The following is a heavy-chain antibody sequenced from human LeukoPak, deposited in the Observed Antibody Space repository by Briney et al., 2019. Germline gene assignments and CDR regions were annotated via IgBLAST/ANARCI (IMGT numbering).Heavy chain of an antibody. Sequence: SETLSLTCTVSGGSISSGGYYWSWIRQHPGKGLEWIGYIYYSGSTYYNPSLKSRVIISVDTSKNQFSLKLSSVTAADTAVYYCARVLPHRHLRYGYYGRGGYAFDIWGQGTMVTVSS. CDR3: ARVLPHRHLRYGYYGRGGYAFDI. J-gene: IGHJ3*02. V-gene: IGHV4-31*03. CDR1: GGSISSGGYY. CDR2: IYYSGST. D-gene: IGHD4-17*01.